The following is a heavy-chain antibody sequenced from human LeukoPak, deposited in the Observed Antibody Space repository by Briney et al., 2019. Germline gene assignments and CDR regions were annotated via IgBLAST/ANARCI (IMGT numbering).Heavy chain of an antibody. Sequence: ASVKVSCKASGYTFTSYYMHWVRQAPGQGLEWMGIINPSGGSTSCAQKFQGRVTMTRDTSTSTVYMELSSLRSEDTAVYYCAREPSPIYDSSGYYHDYWGQGTLVTVSS. D-gene: IGHD3-22*01. V-gene: IGHV1-46*01. CDR3: AREPSPIYDSSGYYHDY. CDR2: INPSGGST. CDR1: GYTFTSYY. J-gene: IGHJ4*02.